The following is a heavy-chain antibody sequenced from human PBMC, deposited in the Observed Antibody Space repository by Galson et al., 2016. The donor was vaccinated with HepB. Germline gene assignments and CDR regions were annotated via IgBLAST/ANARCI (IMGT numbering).Heavy chain of an antibody. J-gene: IGHJ6*03. CDR3: AREVYARLQYYMDV. D-gene: IGHD5/OR15-5a*01. CDR2: IIPMFAAA. Sequence: SVKVSCKASGGTFSSYAISWVRQAPGQGLEWMGGIIPMFAAANYAQKFQGRVTITADKSTITAYMELSSLRSEDTAVYYCAREVYARLQYYMDVWGKGTPVTVSS. V-gene: IGHV1-69*06. CDR1: GGTFSSYA.